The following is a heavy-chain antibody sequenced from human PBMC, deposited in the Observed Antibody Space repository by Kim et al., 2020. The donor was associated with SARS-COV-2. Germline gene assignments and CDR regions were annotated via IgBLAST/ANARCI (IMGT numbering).Heavy chain of an antibody. CDR1: GFTFSSYA. D-gene: IGHD1-26*01. J-gene: IGHJ4*02. CDR2: ISYDGSNK. CDR3: ARDLVGATPFDY. V-gene: IGHV3-30*04. Sequence: GGSLRLSCAASGFTFSSYAMHWVRQAPGKGLEWVAVISYDGSNKYYADSVKGRFTISRDNSKNTLYLQMNSLRAEDTAVYYCARDLVGATPFDYWGQGT.